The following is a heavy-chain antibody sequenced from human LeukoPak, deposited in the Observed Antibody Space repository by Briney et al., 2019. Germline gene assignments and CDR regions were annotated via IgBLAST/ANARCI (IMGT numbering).Heavy chain of an antibody. CDR2: ISPYNGNT. CDR3: ARDQRGYGDSSGASKWIDP. J-gene: IGHJ5*02. D-gene: IGHD4-17*01. CDR1: GYTFTSYG. V-gene: IGHV1-18*01. Sequence: ASVKVSCKASGYTFTSYGINWVRQAPGQGLEWMGWISPYNGNTKYAEKIQRRVTITTDTSTSTPYMELRSLSSDDTAVYYCARDQRGYGDSSGASKWIDPWGQGTLVTVSS.